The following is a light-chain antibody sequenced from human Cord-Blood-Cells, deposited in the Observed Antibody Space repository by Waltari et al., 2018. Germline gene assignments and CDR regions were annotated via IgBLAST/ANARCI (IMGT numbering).Light chain of an antibody. V-gene: IGKV3-15*01. J-gene: IGKJ1*01. Sequence: EIVMTQSPATLSVSPVARATLPCRASQRVTRNLAWYQQKPGQPPRLLIYGASTRATCIPARFSVSGYGTEFTLTISSLQSEDFAVYYCQQYNNWPRTFGQGTKVEI. CDR3: QQYNNWPRT. CDR1: QRVTRN. CDR2: GAS.